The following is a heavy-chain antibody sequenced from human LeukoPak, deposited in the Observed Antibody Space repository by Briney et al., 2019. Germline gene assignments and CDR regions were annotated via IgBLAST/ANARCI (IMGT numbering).Heavy chain of an antibody. D-gene: IGHD3-10*01. V-gene: IGHV4-59*01. CDR1: GGSISGYS. CDR2: FPNSRTT. CDR3: ARGRLGLSP. J-gene: IGHJ5*02. Sequence: SETLSLTCTLSGGSISGYSWTWIRQPPGQGLEWIGYFPNSRTTSYNPSLTGRVTISVDTAMDQMSLKLNSVTAADSAVYYCARGRLGLSPWGQGTLVTVSS.